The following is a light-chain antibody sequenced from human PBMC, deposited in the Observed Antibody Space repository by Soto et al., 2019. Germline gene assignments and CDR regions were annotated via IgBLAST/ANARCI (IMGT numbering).Light chain of an antibody. V-gene: IGKV1-9*01. CDR1: QGISSY. CDR3: QQRSNWPPERT. J-gene: IGKJ4*01. CDR2: DAS. Sequence: DIQLTQSPSFLSASVGDRVTITCRASQGISSYLAWYQQKPGKPPKLLIYDASNMATGIPARFSGSGSGKDFTLTISSLEPEDFSVYYCQQRSNWPPERTFGGGTTVDIK.